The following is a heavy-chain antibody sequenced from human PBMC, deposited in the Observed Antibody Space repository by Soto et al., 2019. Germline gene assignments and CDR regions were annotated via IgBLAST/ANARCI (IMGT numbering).Heavy chain of an antibody. CDR3: ARSTIFGVDYYGMDV. D-gene: IGHD3-3*01. CDR2: IDWDDGK. J-gene: IGHJ6*02. Sequence: SGPTLVNPTQTLTLTCTFSGFSLSTSGMCVSWIRQPPGKALEWLALIDWDDGKYYSTSLKTRLTISKDTSKNQVVLTMTNMDPVDTATYYCARSTIFGVDYYGMDVWGQGTTVTVSS. V-gene: IGHV2-70*01. CDR1: GFSLSTSGMC.